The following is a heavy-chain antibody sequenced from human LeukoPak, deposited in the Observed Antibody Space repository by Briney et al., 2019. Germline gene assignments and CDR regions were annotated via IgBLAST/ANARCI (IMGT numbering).Heavy chain of an antibody. D-gene: IGHD3-3*01. CDR2: INSDGSST. CDR1: GFTFSSYW. J-gene: IGHJ3*02. Sequence: PGGSLRLSCAASGFTFSSYWMHWVRQAPGKGLVWVSRINSDGSSTSYADSVKGRFAISRDNAKNTLYLQMNSLRAEDTAVYYCARGWGQRITIFGVVTDAFDIWGQGTMVTVSS. CDR3: ARGWGQRITIFGVVTDAFDI. V-gene: IGHV3-74*01.